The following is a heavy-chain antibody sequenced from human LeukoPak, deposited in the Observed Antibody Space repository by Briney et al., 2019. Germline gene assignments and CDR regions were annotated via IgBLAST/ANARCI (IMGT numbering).Heavy chain of an antibody. CDR3: ASRRRGYSYGYLVY. Sequence: SSETLSLTCAVYGGSFSGYYWIWIRQPPGKGLEWIVEINHSGSTNYNPSLKSRVTISVDTSKNQFSLKLSSVTAADTAVYYCASRRRGYSYGYLVYWGQGTLVTVSS. D-gene: IGHD5-18*01. CDR1: GGSFSGYY. CDR2: INHSGST. V-gene: IGHV4-34*01. J-gene: IGHJ4*01.